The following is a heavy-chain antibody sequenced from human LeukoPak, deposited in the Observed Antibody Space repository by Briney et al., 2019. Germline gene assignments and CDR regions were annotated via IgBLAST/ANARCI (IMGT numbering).Heavy chain of an antibody. Sequence: SETLSLTCTVSGGSISSSYWSWIRQPPGKGLEWIGYIYYNGRTNYNPSLKSRVTISIDTSKNQFSLKLSSVTAADTAVYYCARNRYPTWGIGFDYWGQGPLVTVSS. J-gene: IGHJ4*02. CDR1: GGSISSSY. CDR3: ARNRYPTWGIGFDY. CDR2: IYYNGRT. D-gene: IGHD1-14*01. V-gene: IGHV4-59*08.